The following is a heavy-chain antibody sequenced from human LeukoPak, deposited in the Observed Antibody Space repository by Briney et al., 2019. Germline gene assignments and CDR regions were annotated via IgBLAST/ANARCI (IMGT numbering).Heavy chain of an antibody. J-gene: IGHJ3*02. CDR1: GFTFSSYA. CDR2: ISFDGRNR. V-gene: IGHV3-30*04. CDR3: ARPYYYCSGGSCYRNDAFDI. D-gene: IGHD2-15*01. Sequence: GGSLRLSCAASGFTFSSYAMHWVRQAPGKGLEWVALISFDGRNRYYADSVKGRSTISRDNSKNTLYVQMNSLRAEDTAVYYCARPYYYCSGGSCYRNDAFDIWGQGTMVTVSS.